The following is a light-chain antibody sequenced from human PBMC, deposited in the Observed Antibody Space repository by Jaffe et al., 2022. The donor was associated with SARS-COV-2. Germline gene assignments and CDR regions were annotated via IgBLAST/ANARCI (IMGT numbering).Light chain of an antibody. CDR1: QSIITY. V-gene: IGKV1-39*01. J-gene: IGKJ1*01. CDR3: QQSYRTPLT. Sequence: DIQMTQSPSSLSASVRDRVTITCRASQSIITYLNWYQQKPGRAPKLLIYGTSSLQSGVPSRFSGSGSGTDFALTISSLQPEDFATYYCQQSYRTPLTFGQGTKVEIK. CDR2: GTS.